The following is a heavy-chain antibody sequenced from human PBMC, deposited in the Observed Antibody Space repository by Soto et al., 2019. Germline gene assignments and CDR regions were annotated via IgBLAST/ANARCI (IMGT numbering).Heavy chain of an antibody. Sequence: QVQLQESGPGLVKPSQTLSLTCTVSGGSISSGGYYWSWIRQHPGKGLEWIGYIYYSGSTYYNPSHKSRVTISVDPSKNPFSRKLSSVTAADTAVYYCARVGGINWFDPWGQGTLVTVSS. V-gene: IGHV4-31*03. CDR3: ARVGGINWFDP. D-gene: IGHD1-20*01. J-gene: IGHJ5*02. CDR2: IYYSGST. CDR1: GGSISSGGYY.